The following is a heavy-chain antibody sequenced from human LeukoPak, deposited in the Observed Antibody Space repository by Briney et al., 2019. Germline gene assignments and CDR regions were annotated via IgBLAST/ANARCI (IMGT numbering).Heavy chain of an antibody. V-gene: IGHV3-30*02. CDR3: AKERYSGSYCLAP. CDR2: IRYDGSNK. D-gene: IGHD1-26*01. CDR1: GFTFSSYG. J-gene: IGHJ5*02. Sequence: GGSLRLSCAASGFTFSSYGMHWVRQAPGKGLEWVAFIRYDGSNKYYADSVKGRFTISRDNSKNTLYLQMNSLRAEDTAVYYCAKERYSGSYCLAPWGQGTLVTVSS.